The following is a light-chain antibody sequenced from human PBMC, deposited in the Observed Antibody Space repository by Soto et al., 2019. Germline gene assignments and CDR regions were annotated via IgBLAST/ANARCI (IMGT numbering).Light chain of an antibody. Sequence: EIVLTQSPGTLSLSPGERATLSCRASQSVSSSYLAWYQQKPGQAPRLLIYGASSRATGIADRFNGSGSVTDFTLTISRLEPEDFAVYYCQQYGSSPITFGRGTKVEIK. V-gene: IGKV3-20*01. CDR2: GAS. J-gene: IGKJ4*01. CDR3: QQYGSSPIT. CDR1: QSVSSSY.